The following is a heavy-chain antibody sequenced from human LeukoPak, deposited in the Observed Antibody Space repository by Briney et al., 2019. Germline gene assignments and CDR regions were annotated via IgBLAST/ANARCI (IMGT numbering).Heavy chain of an antibody. D-gene: IGHD3-9*01. J-gene: IGHJ4*02. CDR3: AKDRTRVLRYFDYLDY. Sequence: HPGGSLRLSCAASGFTFSSYAMHWARQAPGKGLEWVAFIRYDGSNKYYADSVKGRFTISRDNSKNTLYLQMNSLRAEDTAVYYCAKDRTRVLRYFDYLDYWGQGTLVTVSS. V-gene: IGHV3-30*02. CDR1: GFTFSSYA. CDR2: IRYDGSNK.